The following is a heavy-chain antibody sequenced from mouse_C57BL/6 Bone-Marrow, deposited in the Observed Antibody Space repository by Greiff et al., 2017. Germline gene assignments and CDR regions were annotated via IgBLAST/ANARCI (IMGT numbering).Heavy chain of an antibody. CDR2: IDPENGDT. J-gene: IGHJ2*01. V-gene: IGHV14-4*01. Sequence: EVKLVESGAELVRPGASVKLSCTASGFNIKDDYMHWVKQRPEQGLEWIGWIDPENGDTEYASKFQGKATITADTSSNTAYLQLSSLTSEDTAVYYCTTRTFYYGSSYDYWGQGTTLTVSS. D-gene: IGHD1-1*01. CDR3: TTRTFYYGSSYDY. CDR1: GFNIKDDY.